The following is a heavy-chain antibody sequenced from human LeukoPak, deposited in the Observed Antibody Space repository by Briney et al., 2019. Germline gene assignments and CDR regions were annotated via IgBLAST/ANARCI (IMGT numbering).Heavy chain of an antibody. CDR3: ARDRYSSGWFGAFDV. J-gene: IGHJ3*01. CDR2: ISSSSSSI. Sequence: GGSLRLSCAASGFTFISYSMNWVRQAPGKGLVWVSYISSSSSSIKYADSVEGRFTISRDNAKNSLYLQMNSLRDEDTAVYYCARDRYSSGWFGAFDVWGQGTMVTVSS. CDR1: GFTFISYS. V-gene: IGHV3-48*02. D-gene: IGHD6-19*01.